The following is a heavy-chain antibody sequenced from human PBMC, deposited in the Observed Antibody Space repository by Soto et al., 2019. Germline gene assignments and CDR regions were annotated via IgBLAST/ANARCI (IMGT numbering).Heavy chain of an antibody. CDR3: AKDGSGFSPEDAFDI. V-gene: IGHV3-23*01. D-gene: IGHD6-19*01. CDR2: VSGSGGST. CDR1: GFTFSSYA. Sequence: EVQLLESGGGLVQPGGSLSLSCAASGFTFSSYAMSWVRQAPGNGLEWVSAVSGSGGSTYYADSVQGRFTISRDNYKNTQYLLMNSLRAEDTAVYYCAKDGSGFSPEDAFDIWCQGAMVNVSS. J-gene: IGHJ3*02.